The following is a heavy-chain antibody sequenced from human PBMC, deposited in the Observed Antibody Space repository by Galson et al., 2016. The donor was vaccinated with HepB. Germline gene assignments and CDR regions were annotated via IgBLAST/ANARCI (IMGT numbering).Heavy chain of an antibody. Sequence: SLRLSCAASGYIFRTYPMHWVRQAPGKGLEWVAVISSDGSNEWYADSVKGRFTISRDNSQNTLSQQMSSLRPEDTAAYYCAREAERWNYLDYWGQGALVTVSS. CDR2: ISSDGSNE. CDR3: AREAERWNYLDY. D-gene: IGHD5-24*01. V-gene: IGHV3-30*04. J-gene: IGHJ4*02. CDR1: GYIFRTYP.